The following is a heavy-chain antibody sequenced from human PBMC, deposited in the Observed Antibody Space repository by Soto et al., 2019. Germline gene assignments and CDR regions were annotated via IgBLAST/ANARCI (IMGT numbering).Heavy chain of an antibody. CDR3: SHRITIYGGGLRSG. CDR2: IKSQDDDETT. V-gene: IGHV3-15*07. J-gene: IGHJ4*02. D-gene: IGHD3-3*01. CDR1: GFTFSNAW. Sequence: EVQLVESGGGVVTPGGSLRLSCAASGFTFSNAWMNWVRQAPGKGLEWVGRIKSQDDDETTYYAAPVKGRFTISSDNARNILNLQMNRLKIEDTGGYYLSHRITIYGGGLRSGGGQGTLVTVSS.